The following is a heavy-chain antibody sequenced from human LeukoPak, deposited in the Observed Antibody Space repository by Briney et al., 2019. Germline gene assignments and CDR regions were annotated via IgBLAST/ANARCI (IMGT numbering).Heavy chain of an antibody. J-gene: IGHJ4*02. CDR2: IYYSGST. Sequence: PSETLSLTCAVSGGSISSYYWSWIRQPPGKGLEWIGYIYYSGSTNYNPSLKSRVTISVDTSKNQFSLKLSSVTAADTAVYYCARGGTILCGGDCYSEGRVYPRHFDYWGQGTLVTVSS. V-gene: IGHV4-59*01. CDR1: GGSISSYY. D-gene: IGHD2-21*02. CDR3: ARGGTILCGGDCYSEGRVYPRHFDY.